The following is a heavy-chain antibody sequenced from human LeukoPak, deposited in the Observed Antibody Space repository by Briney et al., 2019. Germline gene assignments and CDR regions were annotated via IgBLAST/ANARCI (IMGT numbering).Heavy chain of an antibody. Sequence: GGSLRLSCAVSGFSFSSYNMHWVRQDPGKGLEWVSFISSSSSYIYYTDSVKGRFTISRDNAQNSLSLQMNSLRAEDTAVYYCARDRVPYSSGPTSFDYWGQGTLVTVSS. CDR2: ISSSSSYI. D-gene: IGHD6-19*01. V-gene: IGHV3-21*01. CDR3: ARDRVPYSSGPTSFDY. J-gene: IGHJ4*02. CDR1: GFSFSSYN.